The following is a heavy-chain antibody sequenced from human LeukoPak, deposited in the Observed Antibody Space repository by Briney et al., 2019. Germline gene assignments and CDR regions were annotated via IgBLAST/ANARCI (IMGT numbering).Heavy chain of an antibody. J-gene: IGHJ4*02. CDR2: INPSGGST. Sequence: ASVKVSCKASGYTFTSYYMHWVRQAPGQGLEWMGIINPSGGSTSYAQKFQGRVTMTRDTSTSTVYMELSSLRSEDTAVYYCTRVDETVGAVGGHCDYWGQGTQVTVSS. CDR1: GYTFTSYY. D-gene: IGHD1-26*01. V-gene: IGHV1-46*01. CDR3: TRVDETVGAVGGHCDY.